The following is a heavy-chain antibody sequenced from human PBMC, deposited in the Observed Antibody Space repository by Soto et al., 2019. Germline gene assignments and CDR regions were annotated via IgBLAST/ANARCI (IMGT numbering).Heavy chain of an antibody. Sequence: ASVKVSCKVSGYTLTELSMHWVRQAPGKGLEWMGGFDPEDGETIYAQKFQGRVTMTEDTSTDTAYMELSSPRSEDTAVYYCATGIAAAHFFRDFRNYYSGMDVWGQGTTVTVSS. CDR1: GYTLTELS. D-gene: IGHD6-13*01. V-gene: IGHV1-24*01. CDR2: FDPEDGET. J-gene: IGHJ6*02. CDR3: ATGIAAAHFFRDFRNYYSGMDV.